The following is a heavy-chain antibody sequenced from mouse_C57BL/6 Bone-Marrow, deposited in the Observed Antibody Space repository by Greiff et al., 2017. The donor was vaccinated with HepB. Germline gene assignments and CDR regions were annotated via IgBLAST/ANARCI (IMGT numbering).Heavy chain of an antibody. CDR3: ARQLRLRAMDY. D-gene: IGHD3-2*02. CDR2: ISGGGGNT. J-gene: IGHJ4*01. Sequence: EVKLMESGGGLVQPGGSLKLSCAASGFTFSSYTMSWVRQTPEKRLEWVATISGGGGNTYYPDSVKGRFTISRDNAKNTLYLQMSSLRSEDTALYYCARQLRLRAMDYWGQGTSVTVSS. CDR1: GFTFSSYT. V-gene: IGHV5-9*01.